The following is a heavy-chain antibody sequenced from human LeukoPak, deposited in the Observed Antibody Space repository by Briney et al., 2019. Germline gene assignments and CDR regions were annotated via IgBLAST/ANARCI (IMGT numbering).Heavy chain of an antibody. CDR3: ARDPLLYCSGGSCYLENGFPP. V-gene: IGHV1-69*13. Sequence: SVKVSCKASGGTFSSYAISWVRQAPGQGLEWMGGIIPIFGTANYAQKFQGRVTITADESTSTAYMELSSLRSEDTAVYYCARDPLLYCSGGSCYLENGFPPWGQGTLVTVPS. J-gene: IGHJ5*02. CDR2: IIPIFGTA. D-gene: IGHD2-15*01. CDR1: GGTFSSYA.